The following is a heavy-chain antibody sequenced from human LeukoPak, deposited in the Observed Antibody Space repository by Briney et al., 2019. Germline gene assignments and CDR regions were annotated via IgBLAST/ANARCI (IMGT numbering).Heavy chain of an antibody. CDR1: GYTFTSYD. D-gene: IGHD3-3*01. V-gene: IGHV1-8*01. J-gene: IGHJ4*02. CDR2: MNPNSGNT. CDR3: ARGGRSVRRYDFWSGYPKPFDY. Sequence: GASVKVSCKASGYTFTSYDINWVRQATGQGLEWMGWMNPNSGNTGYAQKFQGRVTMTRYTSISTAYMELSSLRSEDTAVYYCARGGRSVRRYDFWSGYPKPFDYWGQGTLVTVSS.